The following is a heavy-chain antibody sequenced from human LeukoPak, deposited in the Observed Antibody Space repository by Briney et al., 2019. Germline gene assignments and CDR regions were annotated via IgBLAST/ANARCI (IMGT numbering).Heavy chain of an antibody. J-gene: IGHJ5*02. Sequence: GGSLRLSCAASGFTFDDYGMSWIRQAPGKGLEWVSGINWNGGSTGYADSVKGRFTISRDNAKNSLYLQMNSLRAEDTALYYCARVDPNYYYSPWGQGTLVTVSS. D-gene: IGHD3-22*01. CDR3: ARVDPNYYYSP. V-gene: IGHV3-20*04. CDR2: INWNGGST. CDR1: GFTFDDYG.